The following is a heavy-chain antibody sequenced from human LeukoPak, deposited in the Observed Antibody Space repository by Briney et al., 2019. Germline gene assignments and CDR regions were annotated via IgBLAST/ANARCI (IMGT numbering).Heavy chain of an antibody. CDR1: GFTFSSYA. D-gene: IGHD6-13*01. CDR3: ASTPGYSSSWYSDY. Sequence: GGSLRFSCAASGFTFSSYAMHWVRQAPGKGLEWVAVISYDGSNKYYADSVKGRFTISRDNSKNTLYLQINSLRAADTAVYYYASTPGYSSSWYSDYWGQGTLVTVSS. V-gene: IGHV3-30*01. J-gene: IGHJ4*02. CDR2: ISYDGSNK.